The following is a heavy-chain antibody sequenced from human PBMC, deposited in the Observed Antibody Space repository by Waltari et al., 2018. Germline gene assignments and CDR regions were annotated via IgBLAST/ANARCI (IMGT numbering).Heavy chain of an antibody. CDR3: APLPGGSGQTFDY. J-gene: IGHJ4*02. V-gene: IGHV1-69-2*01. Sequence: EVELVQSGAEVKKPGATVKISCKASGYTFMDYFMHWMQQAPGKGLEWMGRIGPEDGETVYSEKFQGRVTITADTSTDTAYREVSSLTSGDTAVYYCAPLPGGSGQTFDYWDQGTLVTVSS. CDR2: IGPEDGET. D-gene: IGHD3-10*01. CDR1: GYTFMDYF.